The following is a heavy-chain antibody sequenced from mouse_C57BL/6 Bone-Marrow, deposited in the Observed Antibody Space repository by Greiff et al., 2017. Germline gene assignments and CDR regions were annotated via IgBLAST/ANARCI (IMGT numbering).Heavy chain of an antibody. CDR3: ARGDYSNYGY. J-gene: IGHJ2*01. CDR2: IDPEDGET. CDR1: GFNIKDYY. Sequence: EVQLQQSGAELVKPGASVKLSCTASGFNIKDYYMHWVKQRTEQGLEWIGRIDPEDGETKYAPTFQGKATITADTSSNTAYLQLSSLTSEDTAVYYCARGDYSNYGYWGQGTTLTVSS. V-gene: IGHV14-2*01. D-gene: IGHD2-5*01.